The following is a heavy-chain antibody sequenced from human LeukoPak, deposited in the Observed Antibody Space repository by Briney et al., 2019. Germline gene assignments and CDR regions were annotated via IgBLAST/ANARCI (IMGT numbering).Heavy chain of an antibody. Sequence: ASVKVSCKASGGTFSSYAISWVRQAPGQGLEWMGGIIPIFGTANYAQKFQGRVTITADKSTSTAYMELSSLRSEDTAVYYCARAFDYYGSGSSNWFDPWGQGTLVTVSS. V-gene: IGHV1-69*06. J-gene: IGHJ5*02. CDR3: ARAFDYYGSGSSNWFDP. CDR1: GGTFSSYA. D-gene: IGHD3-10*01. CDR2: IIPIFGTA.